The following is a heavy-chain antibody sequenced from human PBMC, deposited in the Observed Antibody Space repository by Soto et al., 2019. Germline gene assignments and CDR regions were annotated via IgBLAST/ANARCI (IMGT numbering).Heavy chain of an antibody. CDR1: KFSFSNYG. CDR2: TTYDGRQT. D-gene: IGHD5-12*01. J-gene: IGHJ3*02. V-gene: IGHV3-30*18. CDR3: AKDWREGYDPEAYDI. Sequence: QLHLVESGGGVVQPGKSLRLSCAASKFSFSNYGMHWVRQAPGKGLEWVAVTTYDGRQTYYADSVKGRFTISRDNSKNMLYLQMNSLRSDHTAVYYCAKDWREGYDPEAYDIWGQGTEVTVSS.